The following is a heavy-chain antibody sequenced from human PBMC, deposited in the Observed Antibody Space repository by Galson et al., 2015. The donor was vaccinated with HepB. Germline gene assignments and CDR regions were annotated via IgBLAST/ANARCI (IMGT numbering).Heavy chain of an antibody. Sequence: QSGAEVKKPGESLRISCKASGYSFSNFWISWVRQMPGKGLEWMGRVDASDSYSNYSPSFQGHVVISVDKSNSTAYLQWRSLKASDTAIYYCARLRRSDDRGGAFGVWGQGTMVTVSP. CDR2: VDASDSYS. J-gene: IGHJ3*01. CDR3: ARLRRSDDRGGAFGV. V-gene: IGHV5-10-1*01. D-gene: IGHD1-1*01. CDR1: GYSFSNFW.